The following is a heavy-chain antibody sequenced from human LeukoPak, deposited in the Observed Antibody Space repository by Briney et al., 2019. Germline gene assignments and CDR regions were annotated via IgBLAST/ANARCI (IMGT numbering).Heavy chain of an antibody. CDR3: ATTPSTDCSSTSCYGFDY. D-gene: IGHD2-2*01. CDR2: SIPILGIA. CDR1: GGTFSSYA. J-gene: IGHJ4*02. V-gene: IGHV1-69*04. Sequence: SVNVSCKASGGTFSSYAISWVRQAPGQGLEWMGRSIPILGIANYAQKFQGRVTITADKSTSTAYMELSSLRSEDTAVYYCATTPSTDCSSTSCYGFDYWGQGTLVTVSS.